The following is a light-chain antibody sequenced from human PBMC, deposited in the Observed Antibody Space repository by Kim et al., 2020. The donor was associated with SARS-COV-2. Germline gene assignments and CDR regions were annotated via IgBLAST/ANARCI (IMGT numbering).Light chain of an antibody. CDR1: TSNIGSQY. V-gene: IGLV1-47*01. J-gene: IGLJ1*01. CDR2: WNN. CDR3: AAWDDTLNRPV. Sequence: QSVLTQPPSVSGTSGQRVTISCSGGTSNIGSQYVYWYQQLPGMAPKPLIYWNNQRSSGVPDRFSGSKSGTSASLAISGLRSEDEGDYHCAAWDDTLNRPVFGTGTKVTVL.